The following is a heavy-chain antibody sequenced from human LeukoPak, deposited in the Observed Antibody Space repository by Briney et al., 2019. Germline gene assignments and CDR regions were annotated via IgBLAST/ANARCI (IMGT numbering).Heavy chain of an antibody. D-gene: IGHD3-22*01. CDR1: GGSTSSYY. J-gene: IGHJ6*03. CDR2: IYTSGST. Sequence: TSETLSLTCTVSGGSTSSYYWSWIRQPAGKGLEWIGRIYTSGSTNYDPSLKRRVTMSVDTSKNQFSLKLSSVTAADTAVYYCARLSSGHYYYYYMDVWGKGTTVTVSS. CDR3: ARLSSGHYYYYYMDV. V-gene: IGHV4-4*07.